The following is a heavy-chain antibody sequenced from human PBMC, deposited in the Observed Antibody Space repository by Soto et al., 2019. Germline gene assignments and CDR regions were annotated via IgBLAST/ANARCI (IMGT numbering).Heavy chain of an antibody. CDR1: GGSVNGYY. CDR3: AARITVFGLLIPPFDP. Sequence: QVHLQQWGAGLLKPSETLSLTCAVYGGSVNGYYWNWIRQPPGKGLEWIGEINHTGGTHYNPSLKSRVTMSVDTSKNQFSLRLRSVDAADTAIYSCAARITVFGLLIPPFDPWGQGTQVTVSS. D-gene: IGHD3-3*01. CDR2: INHTGGT. V-gene: IGHV4-34*02. J-gene: IGHJ5*02.